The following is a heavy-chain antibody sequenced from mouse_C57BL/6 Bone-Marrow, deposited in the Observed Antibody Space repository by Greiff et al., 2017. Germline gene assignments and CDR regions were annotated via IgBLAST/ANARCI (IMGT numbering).Heavy chain of an antibody. Sequence: EVQLQQSGAELVRPGSSVKMSCKTSGYTFTSYGINWVKQRPGQGLEWIGYIYLGNGYTEYNEKFKGKATLTSDTSSSTAYMQLSSLTSEDSAIYFCEGSSWYFDVWGTGTTVTVSS. CDR3: EGSSWYFDV. CDR1: GYTFTSYG. V-gene: IGHV1-58*01. CDR2: IYLGNGYT. J-gene: IGHJ1*03. D-gene: IGHD1-1*01.